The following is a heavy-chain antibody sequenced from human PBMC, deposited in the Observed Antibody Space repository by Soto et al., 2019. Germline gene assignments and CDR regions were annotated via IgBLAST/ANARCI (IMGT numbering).Heavy chain of an antibody. J-gene: IGHJ4*02. CDR3: ARDWVSTVSTWSFGAF. D-gene: IGHD4-4*01. CDR2: IIPFLGVT. Sequence: QVQLVQSGAEVKKPGSSVKVSCKASGGTFSPYTINWVRQAPGQGVEWMGRIIPFLGVTNYAQQFQARVTITADKSTTTAYEELGGLRFEDTAVYYCARDWVSTVSTWSFGAFWGRGTLVTVSS. CDR1: GGTFSPYT. V-gene: IGHV1-69*08.